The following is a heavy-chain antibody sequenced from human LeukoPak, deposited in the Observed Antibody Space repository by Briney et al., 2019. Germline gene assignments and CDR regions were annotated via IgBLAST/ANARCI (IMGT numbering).Heavy chain of an antibody. V-gene: IGHV1-8*01. J-gene: IGHJ5*02. D-gene: IGHD3-10*01. CDR2: MNPNSGNT. CDR1: GYTFTSYD. Sequence: GASVKVSCKASGYTFTSYDINWVRQATGQGHEWMGWMNPNSGNTGYTQKFQGRVTMTRNTSISTAYMELSSLRSEDTAVYYCARGRLVRGMGNWFDPWGQGTLVTVSS. CDR3: ARGRLVRGMGNWFDP.